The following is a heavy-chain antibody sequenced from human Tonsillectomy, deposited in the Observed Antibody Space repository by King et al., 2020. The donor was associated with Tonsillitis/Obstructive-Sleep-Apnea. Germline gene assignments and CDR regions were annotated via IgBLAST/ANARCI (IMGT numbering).Heavy chain of an antibody. CDR1: GYTFNAYY. Sequence: VQLVESGAEVKKPGASVKVSCTASGYTFNAYYMHWVRQAPGQGLEWMGWINPNSGGTNYAQKFQGRVTMTRDTSISTGYMELSRLRSDDTAVYYCATVDTISAAGRISNWYFDLWGRGTLVTVSS. J-gene: IGHJ2*01. CDR3: ATVDTISAAGRISNWYFDL. V-gene: IGHV1-2*02. D-gene: IGHD6-13*01. CDR2: INPNSGGT.